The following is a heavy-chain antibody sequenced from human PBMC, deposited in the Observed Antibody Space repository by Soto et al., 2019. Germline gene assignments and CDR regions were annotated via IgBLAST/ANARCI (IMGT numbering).Heavy chain of an antibody. J-gene: IGHJ4*02. CDR1: GFTFSSYG. CDR2: IWYDGSNK. Sequence: PGGSLRLSCAASGFTFSSYGMHWVRQAPGKGLEWVAVIWYDGSNKYYADSVKGRFTISRDNSKNTLYLQMNSLRAEDTAVYYCARGTRTYIVDYWGQGTLVTVSS. V-gene: IGHV3-33*01. CDR3: ARGTRTYIVDY.